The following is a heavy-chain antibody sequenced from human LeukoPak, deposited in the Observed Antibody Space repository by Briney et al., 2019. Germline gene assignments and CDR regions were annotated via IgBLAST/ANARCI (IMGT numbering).Heavy chain of an antibody. V-gene: IGHV4-30-2*01. CDR2: IYHSGTS. D-gene: IGHD2-21*01. J-gene: IGHJ4*02. CDR3: ARTKGGGDPVDY. Sequence: SETLSLTCTVSGGSISSGGYSWSWIRQPPGRGLEWIGYIYHSGTSYHSPSLQSRVTISVDRSKNQFSLKLTSVTAADTAVYYCARTKGGGDPVDYWGQGTLVTVSS. CDR1: GGSISSGGYS.